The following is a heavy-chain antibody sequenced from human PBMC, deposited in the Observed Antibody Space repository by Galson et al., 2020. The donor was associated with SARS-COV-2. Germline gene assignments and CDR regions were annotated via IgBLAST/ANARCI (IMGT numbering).Heavy chain of an antibody. Sequence: GGSLRLSCAASGFTFSTYSMSWVRQAPGKGLEWVSSISSGSSYIYYADSVKGRFTISRDNAQNSLYLQMNSLRAEDTAVYYCARDTGTGFWSGYYSYMDVGGKGTAVTVSS. D-gene: IGHD3-3*01. CDR3: ARDTGTGFWSGYYSYMDV. J-gene: IGHJ6*03. CDR1: GFTFSTYS. CDR2: ISSGSSYI. V-gene: IGHV3-21*01.